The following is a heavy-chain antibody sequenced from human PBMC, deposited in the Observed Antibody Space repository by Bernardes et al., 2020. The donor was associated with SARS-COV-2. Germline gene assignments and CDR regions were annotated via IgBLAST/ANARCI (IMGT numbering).Heavy chain of an antibody. CDR3: ARVEQYQLLPNSDAFDI. CDR2: ISAYNGNT. CDR1: GYTFTTYG. Sequence: ASVKVSCKASGYTFTTYGISWVRQAPGQGLEWMGWISAYNGNTNYAQKLQGRVTMTTDTSTSTAYMELRSLRSDDTAVFYCARVEQYQLLPNSDAFDIWGQGTMVTVSS. D-gene: IGHD2-2*01. V-gene: IGHV1-18*01. J-gene: IGHJ3*02.